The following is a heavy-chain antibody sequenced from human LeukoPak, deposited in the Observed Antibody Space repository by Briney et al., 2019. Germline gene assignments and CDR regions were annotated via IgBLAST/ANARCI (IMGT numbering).Heavy chain of an antibody. Sequence: GGSLRLSCAASGFTFSSYAMSWVRQAPGKGLEWVSAISGSGGSTYYADSVKGRFTISRDNSKNTLYLQMNSLRAEDTAVYYCARVGYQLPSFDYWGQGTLVTVSS. V-gene: IGHV3-23*01. D-gene: IGHD2-2*01. CDR2: ISGSGGST. J-gene: IGHJ4*02. CDR1: GFTFSSYA. CDR3: ARVGYQLPSFDY.